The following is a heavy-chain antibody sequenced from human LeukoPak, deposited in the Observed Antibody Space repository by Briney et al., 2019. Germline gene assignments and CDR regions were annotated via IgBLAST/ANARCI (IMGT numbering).Heavy chain of an antibody. CDR1: GGAISGYY. J-gene: IGHJ6*02. V-gene: IGHV4-59*01. Sequence: SETLSLTCTVSGGAISGYYWSWIRQPPEKGLEWIGSFCHSTNYNPSLKSRLTLSLDTSKNQFSLRLSSVTAADTAVYYCARARTVAAGSIWDGGPYYYYGMDVWGQGTTVTVSS. CDR3: ARARTVAAGSIWDGGPYYYYGMDV. D-gene: IGHD6-13*01. CDR2: FCHST.